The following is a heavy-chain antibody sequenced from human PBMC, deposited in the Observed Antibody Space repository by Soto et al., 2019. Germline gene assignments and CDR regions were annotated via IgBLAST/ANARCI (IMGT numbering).Heavy chain of an antibody. J-gene: IGHJ4*02. CDR2: IYYSGNT. CDR1: GGSISSGGYS. CDR3: ARVGYCISTSCSPGFDY. V-gene: IGHV4-30-2*01. Sequence: SETLSLTCAVSGGSISSGGYSWSWIRQPPGKGLEWIGYIYYSGNTYYNPSLKSRVTISVDTSKNQFSLKLSSVTAADTAVYYCARVGYCISTSCSPGFDYWGQGTLVTVSS. D-gene: IGHD2-2*01.